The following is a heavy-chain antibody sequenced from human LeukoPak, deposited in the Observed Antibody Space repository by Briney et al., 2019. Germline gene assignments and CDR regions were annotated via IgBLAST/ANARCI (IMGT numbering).Heavy chain of an antibody. Sequence: GGSLRLSCAVSGFIVNTYYMSWVRQAPGKGLEWVSIIYSDGSTYYADSVKGRFTISRDTSKNTLFLQMNSLRAEDTAVYYCAKGDAVVVVAPLDYWGQGTLVTVSS. CDR2: IYSDGST. V-gene: IGHV3-53*01. D-gene: IGHD2-15*01. CDR3: AKGDAVVVVAPLDY. CDR1: GFIVNTYY. J-gene: IGHJ4*02.